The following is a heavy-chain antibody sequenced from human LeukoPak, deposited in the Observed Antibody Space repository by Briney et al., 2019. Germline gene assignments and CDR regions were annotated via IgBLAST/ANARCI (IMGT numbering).Heavy chain of an antibody. Sequence: PGGSLRLSCTVSGFAFSGYAMSWVRQAPGKGPEWVSSIGARGDVTYSADSVKGRFTISRDNSKRTLFLQMSSLRAEDTAVYYCAKVHYTASFPGSFPGRNYFDSWGQGSLVTVSP. CDR2: IGARGDVT. V-gene: IGHV3-23*01. J-gene: IGHJ4*02. CDR3: AKVHYTASFPGSFPGRNYFDS. CDR1: GFAFSGYA. D-gene: IGHD1-26*01.